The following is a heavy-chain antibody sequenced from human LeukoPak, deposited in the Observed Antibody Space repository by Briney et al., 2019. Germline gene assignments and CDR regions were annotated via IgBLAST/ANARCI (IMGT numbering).Heavy chain of an antibody. D-gene: IGHD3-10*01. Sequence: PGGSLRLSCAASGFTFSDYWMHWVRQAPGEGLVWVSRINSDGNSPYYADSVKGRFTISRDNGKNTLYLQMNSLRVEDTAVYYCARARITMVRGVIDYWGQGILVTVSS. CDR2: INSDGNSP. CDR1: GFTFSDYW. J-gene: IGHJ4*02. V-gene: IGHV3-74*01. CDR3: ARARITMVRGVIDY.